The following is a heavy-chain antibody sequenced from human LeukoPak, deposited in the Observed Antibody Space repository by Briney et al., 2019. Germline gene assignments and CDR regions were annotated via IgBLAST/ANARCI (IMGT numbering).Heavy chain of an antibody. Sequence: GGSLRLSCVASGFTFTSHWMSWVRQAPGKGLEWVANIKQDGSEKYYVDSVKGRFAISRDNAKNSVYLQMNSLRAEDTAVYYCARGAFDPWGQGTLVSVSS. V-gene: IGHV3-7*01. CDR2: IKQDGSEK. CDR1: GFTFTSHW. CDR3: ARGAFDP. J-gene: IGHJ5*02.